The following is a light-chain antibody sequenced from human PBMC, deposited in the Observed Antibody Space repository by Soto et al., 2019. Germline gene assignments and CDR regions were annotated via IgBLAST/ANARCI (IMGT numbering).Light chain of an antibody. CDR3: CSYAGSSTLVV. CDR1: SSDVGSYNL. CDR2: EGS. V-gene: IGLV2-23*03. J-gene: IGLJ2*01. Sequence: ALTQPASVSGSPGQSITISCTGTSSDVGSYNLVSWYQQHPGKAPKLMIYEGSKRPSGVSNRFSGSKSGNTASLTISGLQAEDEADYYCCSYAGSSTLVVFGGGTKLTVL.